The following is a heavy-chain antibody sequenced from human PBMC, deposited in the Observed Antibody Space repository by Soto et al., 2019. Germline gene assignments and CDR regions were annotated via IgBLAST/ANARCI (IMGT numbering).Heavy chain of an antibody. Sequence: PSETLSLTCTVSGGSISSYYWGWIRQPPGRGLEWIGYIYYSGSTNYNPSLKSRVTISVDTSKNQFSLKLSSVTAADTAVYYCARLRGLLTGYVVRDYYYYGMDVWGQGTTVTVSS. CDR1: GGSISSYY. CDR2: IYYSGST. J-gene: IGHJ6*02. CDR3: ARLRGLLTGYVVRDYYYYGMDV. D-gene: IGHD3-9*01. V-gene: IGHV4-59*08.